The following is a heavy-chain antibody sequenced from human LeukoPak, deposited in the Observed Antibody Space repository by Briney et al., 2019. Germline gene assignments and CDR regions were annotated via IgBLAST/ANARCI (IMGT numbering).Heavy chain of an antibody. D-gene: IGHD4-17*01. CDR2: IYDSGST. CDR3: ASAPLDSGGSSPFRCVL. J-gene: IGHJ2*01. V-gene: IGHV4-59*01. Sequence: SETPSLTCTVSGASINNYYWTWVRQPPGKGLEWIGYIYDSGSTNYNPSLKSRVTISVDTSKNQFSLKLSSVTAADTAVYYCASAPLDSGGSSPFRCVLSGRGTLVTVSS. CDR1: GASINNYY.